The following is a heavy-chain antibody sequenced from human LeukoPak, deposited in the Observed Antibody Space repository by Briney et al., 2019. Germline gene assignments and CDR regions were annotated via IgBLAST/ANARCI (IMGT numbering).Heavy chain of an antibody. J-gene: IGHJ2*01. CDR2: IYHSGST. V-gene: IGHV4-30-2*01. Sequence: SETLSLTCTVSGGSISSGGYYWSWIRQPPGKGLEWIGYIYHSGSTYYNPSLKSRVTISVDRSKNQFSLKLSSVTAADTAVYYCARNIVVVPAAMGYFDLWGRGTLVTVSS. D-gene: IGHD2-2*01. CDR3: ARNIVVVPAAMGYFDL. CDR1: GGSISSGGYY.